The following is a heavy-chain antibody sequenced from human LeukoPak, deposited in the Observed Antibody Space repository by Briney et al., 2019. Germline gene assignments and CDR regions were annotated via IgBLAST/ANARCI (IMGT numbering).Heavy chain of an antibody. Sequence: SVKVSCKASGGTFSSYAISWARQAPGQGLEWMGRIIPILDIANYAQKFQGRVTITADKSTSTAYMELSSLRSEDTAVYYCARDYYDSSGYDGFDPWGQGTLVTVSS. D-gene: IGHD3-22*01. J-gene: IGHJ5*02. CDR2: IIPILDIA. CDR1: GGTFSSYA. V-gene: IGHV1-69*04. CDR3: ARDYYDSSGYDGFDP.